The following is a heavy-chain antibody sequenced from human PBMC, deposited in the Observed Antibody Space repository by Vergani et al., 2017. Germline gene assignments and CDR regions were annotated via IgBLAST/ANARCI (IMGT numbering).Heavy chain of an antibody. CDR1: GGFVSSTNW. CDR3: ARVGHLVAVTGEGPSLDL. Sequence: QVQLQESGPGLVKPPGTLSLTCAVSGGFVSSTNWWSWVRQPPGKGLEWIGEISHSGSTNYNPSLKSRVTISADKSKNQFSLKLSSVTAADTAVYYCARVGHLVAVTGEGPSLDLWGRGTLVTVSS. J-gene: IGHJ2*01. V-gene: IGHV4-4*03. D-gene: IGHD2-21*02. CDR2: ISHSGST.